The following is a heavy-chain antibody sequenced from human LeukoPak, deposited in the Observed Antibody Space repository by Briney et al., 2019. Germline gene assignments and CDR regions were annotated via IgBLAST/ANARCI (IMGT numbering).Heavy chain of an antibody. Sequence: GASVKVSCKASGYTFTSYAMHWVRQAPGQRLEWMGWINAGNGITKYSQKFQGRVTITRDTSASTGYMELSSLRSEDTAVYYCARVGREVGATSTNYFDYWGQGTLVTVSS. J-gene: IGHJ4*02. CDR1: GYTFTSYA. CDR3: ARVGREVGATSTNYFDY. CDR2: INAGNGIT. V-gene: IGHV1-3*01. D-gene: IGHD1-26*01.